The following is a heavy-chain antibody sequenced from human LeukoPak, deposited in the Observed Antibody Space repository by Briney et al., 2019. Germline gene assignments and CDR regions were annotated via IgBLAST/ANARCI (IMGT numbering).Heavy chain of an antibody. J-gene: IGHJ6*03. V-gene: IGHV3-48*03. D-gene: IGHD3-10*01. Sequence: GGSLRLSCAASGFTFSSYEMNWVRQAPGKGLEWVSYISSSGSTIYYADSVKGRFTISRDNAKNSLYLQMNSLRAEDTAVYYCARGIRVLWFGVVNYYYMDVWGKGTTVTVSS. CDR1: GFTFSSYE. CDR2: ISSSGSTI. CDR3: ARGIRVLWFGVVNYYYMDV.